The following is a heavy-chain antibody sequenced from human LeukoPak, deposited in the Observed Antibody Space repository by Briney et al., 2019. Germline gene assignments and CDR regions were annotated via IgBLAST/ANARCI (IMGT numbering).Heavy chain of an antibody. CDR3: ARDSPRPHYDFWSGYSY. V-gene: IGHV1-69*04. CDR2: IIPILGIA. J-gene: IGHJ4*02. CDR1: GGTFSSYA. Sequence: SVKVSCKASGGTFSSYAISWVRQAPGQGLEWMGRIIPILGIANYAQKFQGRVTITADKSTSTAYMELSSLRSEDTAVYYCARDSPRPHYDFWSGYSYWGQGTLVTVSS. D-gene: IGHD3-3*01.